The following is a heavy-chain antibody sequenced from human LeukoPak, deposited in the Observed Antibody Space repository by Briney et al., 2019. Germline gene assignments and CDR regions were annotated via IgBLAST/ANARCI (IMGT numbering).Heavy chain of an antibody. V-gene: IGHV3-23*01. Sequence: GGSLRLSCAASGFTFSSYAMSWVRQAPGKGLEWVSAISGSGGSTYYADSVKGRFTISRDNSKNTLYLQMNSLRAEDAAVYYCAKDQEVYYYGSGSYFDYWGQGTLVTVSS. D-gene: IGHD3-10*01. CDR1: GFTFSSYA. CDR2: ISGSGGST. J-gene: IGHJ4*02. CDR3: AKDQEVYYYGSGSYFDY.